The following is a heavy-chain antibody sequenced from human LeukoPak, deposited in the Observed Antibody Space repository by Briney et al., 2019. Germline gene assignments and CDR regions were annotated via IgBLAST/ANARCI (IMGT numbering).Heavy chain of an antibody. D-gene: IGHD6-13*01. J-gene: IGHJ5*02. Sequence: PGGSLRLSCAASGFTFSSYAMGWVRQAPGKGLEWVSYIGGSGSSTYYADSVKGRITISRGNSRNTMFLQMNSLRADDTAVYYCAKVAVSTAGTWWFDTWGQGTLVTVSS. CDR2: IGGSGSST. V-gene: IGHV3-23*01. CDR3: AKVAVSTAGTWWFDT. CDR1: GFTFSSYA.